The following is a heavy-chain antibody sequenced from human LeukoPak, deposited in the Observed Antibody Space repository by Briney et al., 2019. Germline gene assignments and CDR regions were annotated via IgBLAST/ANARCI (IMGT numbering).Heavy chain of an antibody. CDR1: GFTFSSYG. CDR3: AQRSYYYYGVDV. J-gene: IGHJ6*04. CDR2: ISYDGSNK. Sequence: GGSLRLSCAASGFTFSSYGMHWVRQAPGKGLEWVAVISYDGSNKYYADSVKGRFTISRDNSKNTLYLQMNSLRAEDTAVYYCAQRSYYYYGVDVWGKGTTVTVSS. V-gene: IGHV3-30*03.